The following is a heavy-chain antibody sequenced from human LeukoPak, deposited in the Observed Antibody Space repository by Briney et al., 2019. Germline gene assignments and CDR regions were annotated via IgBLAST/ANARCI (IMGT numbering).Heavy chain of an antibody. CDR1: GGTFSSYA. J-gene: IGHJ5*02. V-gene: IGHV1-69*05. D-gene: IGHD2-2*01. Sequence: SVKVSCKASGGTFSSYAISWVRQAPGQGLEWMGGIIPIFGTANYAQKFQGRVTITTDESTSTAYMELSSLRSEDTAVYYCAKDRGYCSSTSCANWFDPWGQGTLVTVSS. CDR3: AKDRGYCSSTSCANWFDP. CDR2: IIPIFGTA.